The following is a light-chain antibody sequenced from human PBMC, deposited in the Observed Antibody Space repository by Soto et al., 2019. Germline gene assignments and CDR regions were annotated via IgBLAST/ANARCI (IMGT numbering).Light chain of an antibody. CDR2: GDS. Sequence: VLTQSPGTLSLSPGDSATLSCRDSQSVSTSYLAWYQQKPGQAPRLLIYGDSSRATGIPDRFSGSGSGTDLNLTISEVQPEDFALYYCHKRQSWPRTFGQGTKVDIK. J-gene: IGKJ1*01. CDR1: QSVSTSY. CDR3: HKRQSWPRT. V-gene: IGKV3-20*01.